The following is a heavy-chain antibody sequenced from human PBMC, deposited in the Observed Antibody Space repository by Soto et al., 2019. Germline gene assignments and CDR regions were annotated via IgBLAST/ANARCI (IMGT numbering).Heavy chain of an antibody. CDR2: VYYNGSP. CDR3: AIRSGTYTWFDP. Sequence: QLQLQESGPGLVKPSETLSLTCTVSGGSISISGYYWGWIRQPPGKGLEWIATVYYNGSPYYNPSLKSRVPIYVDTSKNQFSLKLSSVTAADTAVYYCAIRSGTYTWFDPWGQGTLVTVSS. J-gene: IGHJ5*02. V-gene: IGHV4-39*01. CDR1: GGSISISGYY. D-gene: IGHD1-26*01.